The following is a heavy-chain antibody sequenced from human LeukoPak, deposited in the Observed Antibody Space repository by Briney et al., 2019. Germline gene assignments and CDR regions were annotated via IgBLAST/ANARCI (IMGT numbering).Heavy chain of an antibody. CDR3: AKGSAQWELYDY. Sequence: PGGSLRLSCAASGFTFNSYAMSWVRQAPGKGLEWVSAIVGDTVTFYTDSVKGRFTFSRDNSKNTLYLQMNGLRAEDTAIYYCAKGSAQWELYDYWGQGTLVTVSS. CDR2: IVGDTVT. V-gene: IGHV3-23*01. J-gene: IGHJ4*02. CDR1: GFTFNSYA. D-gene: IGHD4-23*01.